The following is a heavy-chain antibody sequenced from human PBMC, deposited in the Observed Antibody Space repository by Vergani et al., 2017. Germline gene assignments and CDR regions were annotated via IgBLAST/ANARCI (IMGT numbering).Heavy chain of an antibody. CDR1: GFSFGYYA. J-gene: IGHJ4*02. CDR2: IRNKAYGGTT. D-gene: IGHD5-18*01. CDR3: SRGRGYSFGYSDY. Sequence: EVQLVESGGGLVPPGRSLRLSCAASGFSFGYYAMTWVRQAPGKGLEWVAFIRNKAYGGTTEYAASVKGRFTISRDDSKRLAYLQLSGLKTEDTAVYFCSRGRGYSFGYSDYWGQGTLVTVSS. V-gene: IGHV3-49*04.